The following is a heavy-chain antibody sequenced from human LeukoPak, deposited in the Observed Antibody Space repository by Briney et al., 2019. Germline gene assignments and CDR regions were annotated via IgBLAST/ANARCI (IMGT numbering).Heavy chain of an antibody. CDR2: MNPNSGNT. D-gene: IGHD3-10*01. CDR3: ARSPYYYGSGSYPD. J-gene: IGHJ4*02. Sequence: ASVKVSCKASGYTFTSYDINWVRQATGQGLEWMGWMNPNSGNTGYAQKFQGRVTMTRNTSISTAYMELSSLRSEDTAVHYCARSPYYYGSGSYPDWGQGTLVTVSS. V-gene: IGHV1-8*01. CDR1: GYTFTSYD.